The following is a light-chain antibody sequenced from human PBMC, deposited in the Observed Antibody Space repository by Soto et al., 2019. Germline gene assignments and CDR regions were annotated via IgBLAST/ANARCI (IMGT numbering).Light chain of an antibody. CDR1: SSNIGSNT. J-gene: IGLJ2*01. CDR3: AAWDDSLNGRV. CDR2: SNN. V-gene: IGLV1-44*01. Sequence: QSVLTQPPSASGTPGQRVTISCSGSSSNIGSNTVNWYQQLPGTAPKLLTYSNNQRPSGVPARFSGSKSGTSASLAISGLQSEDEADYYCAAWDDSLNGRVFGGGTKVTVL.